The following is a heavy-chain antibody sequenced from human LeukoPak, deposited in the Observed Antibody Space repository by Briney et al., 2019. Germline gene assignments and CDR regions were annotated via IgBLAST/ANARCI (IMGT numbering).Heavy chain of an antibody. V-gene: IGHV3-49*03. J-gene: IGHJ4*02. D-gene: IGHD6-13*01. Sequence: GGSLRLSCTASGFTLGDFATSWFRQAPGKGLEGVGFIRGKAYGGTTEYAASVKGRFTISRDDSKSIAYLQMNSLKTEDTAVYYCTRDTRGGVSAAGPVWGQGTLVTVSS. CDR2: IRGKAYGGTT. CDR3: TRDTRGGVSAAGPV. CDR1: GFTLGDFA.